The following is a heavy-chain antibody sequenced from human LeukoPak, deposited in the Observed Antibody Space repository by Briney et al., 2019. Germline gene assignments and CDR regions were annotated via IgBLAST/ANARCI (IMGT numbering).Heavy chain of an antibody. CDR1: GFTFSNFD. D-gene: IGHD3-16*02. J-gene: IGHJ4*02. CDR2: IDSSGTVR. CDR3: ARETRGGTYRYNFLDY. V-gene: IGHV3-48*03. Sequence: GGSLRLSCAASGFTFSNFDMTWVRQAPGKGLEWLSYIDSSGTVRYYADSVNRRFTISRANAKNSLHLQMGSLRAEDTAVYYCARETRGGTYRYNFLDYWGLGTLVTVSS.